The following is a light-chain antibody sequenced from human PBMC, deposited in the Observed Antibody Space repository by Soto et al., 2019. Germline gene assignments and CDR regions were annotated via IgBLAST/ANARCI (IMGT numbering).Light chain of an antibody. CDR3: QHYDNSPPRFT. V-gene: IGKV3-20*01. CDR2: GAS. J-gene: IGKJ3*01. CDR1: QSVSTTY. Sequence: EIVLTQSPGTLSLSPGERATLSCRASQSVSTTYLAWYQQKPGQAPRLLIYGASSRATGVPDRFSGSGSGTDFTLTISRLEPEDFAVYYCQHYDNSPPRFTFVPGTRVDIK.